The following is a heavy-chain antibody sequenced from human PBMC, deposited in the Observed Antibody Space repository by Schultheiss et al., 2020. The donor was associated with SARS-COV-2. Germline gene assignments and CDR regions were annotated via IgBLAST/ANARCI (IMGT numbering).Heavy chain of an antibody. CDR3: ASRIRDEGRYYGMDV. D-gene: IGHD3-10*01. CDR1: GYTFTGYY. J-gene: IGHJ6*02. CDR2: MNPNSGNT. V-gene: IGHV1-8*03. Sequence: ASVKVSCKASGYTFTGYYMHWVRQAPGQGLEWMGWMNPNSGNTGYAQKFRGRVTITADESTSTAYMELSSLRSEDTAVYYCASRIRDEGRYYGMDVWGQGTTVTVSS.